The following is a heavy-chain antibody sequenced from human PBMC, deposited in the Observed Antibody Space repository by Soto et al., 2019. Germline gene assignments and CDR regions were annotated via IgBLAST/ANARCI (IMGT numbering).Heavy chain of an antibody. CDR1: GGSVSSGSYY. CDR2: IYYSGST. V-gene: IGHV4-61*01. J-gene: IGHJ5*02. Sequence: SETLSLTCTVSGGSVSSGSYYWSWIRQPPGKGLEWIGYIYYSGSTNYNPSLKSRVTISVDTSKNQFSLKLSSVTAADTAVYYCARAGVTMVRGVINWFDPWGQGTLVTVSS. D-gene: IGHD3-10*01. CDR3: ARAGVTMVRGVINWFDP.